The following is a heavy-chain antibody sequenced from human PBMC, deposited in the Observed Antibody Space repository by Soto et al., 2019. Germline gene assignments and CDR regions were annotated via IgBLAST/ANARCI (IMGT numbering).Heavy chain of an antibody. D-gene: IGHD3-3*01. Sequence: PGGSLRLSCAASGFTFSSYAMHWVRQAPGKGLEWVAVISYDGSNKYYADSVKGRFTISRDNSKNTLYLQMNSLRAEDTAVYYCARDITIFGVVIFPPSSSAYGMDVWGQGTLVTVSS. V-gene: IGHV3-30-3*01. J-gene: IGHJ6*02. CDR3: ARDITIFGVVIFPPSSSAYGMDV. CDR1: GFTFSSYA. CDR2: ISYDGSNK.